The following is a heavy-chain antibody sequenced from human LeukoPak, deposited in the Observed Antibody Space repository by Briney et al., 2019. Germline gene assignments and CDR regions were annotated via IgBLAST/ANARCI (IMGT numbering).Heavy chain of an antibody. CDR2: INHSGST. D-gene: IGHD2-2*01. V-gene: IGHV4-34*01. CDR1: GGSFRGYY. J-gene: IGHJ4*02. CDR3: ASTERCSTTCPLDY. Sequence: PAETLSLTCAVYGGSFRGYYWSWIRQPPGKGMEWIGEINHSGSTNYNPSLKSRDTISLDTSMKKFSLKLNSVTAADTAVYYCASTERCSTTCPLDYWGQGTLVTVSS.